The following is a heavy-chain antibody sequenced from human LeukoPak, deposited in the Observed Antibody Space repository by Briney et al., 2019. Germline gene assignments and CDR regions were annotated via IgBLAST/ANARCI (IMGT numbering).Heavy chain of an antibody. J-gene: IGHJ4*02. V-gene: IGHV1-2*06. Sequence: ASVKVSCKASGYTFTGYYMHWVRQAPGQGLEWIGRINPNSGGTNYAQKFQGRVTMTRDTSISTAYMELSRLRSDDTAVYYCARDLGSYPFDYWGQGTLVTVSS. CDR2: INPNSGGT. D-gene: IGHD1-26*01. CDR1: GYTFTGYY. CDR3: ARDLGSYPFDY.